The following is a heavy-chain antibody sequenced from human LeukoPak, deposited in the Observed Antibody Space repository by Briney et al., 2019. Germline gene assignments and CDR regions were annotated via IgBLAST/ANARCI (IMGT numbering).Heavy chain of an antibody. CDR1: GYTLSSYA. Sequence: ASVKVSCKASGYTLSSYAISWVRQAPGQGLEWMGWISPYNGNTKYAQKFQGRVTMTTDTSTSTAYMELSRLRSDDTAVYYCATLALVVTAMADYWGQGTLVTVSS. CDR2: ISPYNGNT. D-gene: IGHD2-21*02. V-gene: IGHV1-18*04. CDR3: ATLALVVTAMADY. J-gene: IGHJ4*02.